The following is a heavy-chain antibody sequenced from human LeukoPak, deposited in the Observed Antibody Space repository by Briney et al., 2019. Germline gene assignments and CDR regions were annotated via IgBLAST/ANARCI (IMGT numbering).Heavy chain of an antibody. CDR1: GGSFSGYY. J-gene: IGHJ6*02. V-gene: IGHV4-34*01. Sequence: SETLSLTCAVYGGSFSGYYWSWIGLPPGKGREWIGEINHSGSTNYNPSLKSRVTISVDTSKNQFSLKLSSVTAADTAVYYCARGRMRPHSYYYYGMDVWGQGTTVTVSS. D-gene: IGHD2-8*01. CDR2: INHSGST. CDR3: ARGRMRPHSYYYYGMDV.